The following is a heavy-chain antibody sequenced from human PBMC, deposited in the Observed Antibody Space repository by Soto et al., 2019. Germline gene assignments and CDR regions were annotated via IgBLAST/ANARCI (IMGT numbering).Heavy chain of an antibody. D-gene: IGHD5-12*01. Sequence: PSETLSLTCTVSGASISRYYWSWIRQPPGKGLEWIGYIYYSGSTNYNPSLKSRVTISVDTSKNQFSLKLSSVTAADTAVYYCASTDYSRGGYYYYGMDVWGQGTTVTVSS. CDR1: GASISRYY. CDR3: ASTDYSRGGYYYYGMDV. V-gene: IGHV4-59*01. CDR2: IYYSGST. J-gene: IGHJ6*02.